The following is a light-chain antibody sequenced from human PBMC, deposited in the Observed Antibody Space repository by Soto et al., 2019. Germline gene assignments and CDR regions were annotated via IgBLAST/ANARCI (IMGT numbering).Light chain of an antibody. Sequence: DIQMTQSPSSLSASVGDRVTIACRASRSISNYLNWYKQKPGEAPQLLIYHASNLQSGVPPRFSGSGSETDFTLTISSLQPEDFATYCCQQSYTSPPVTFGGGTKVEIK. CDR3: QQSYTSPPVT. V-gene: IGKV1-39*01. CDR1: RSISNY. CDR2: HAS. J-gene: IGKJ4*01.